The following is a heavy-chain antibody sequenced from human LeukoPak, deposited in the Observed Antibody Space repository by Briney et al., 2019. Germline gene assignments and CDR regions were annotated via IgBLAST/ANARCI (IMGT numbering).Heavy chain of an antibody. Sequence: GASVKVSCKASGYTFTSYGISWVRQAPGQGLEWMGWISAYNGNTNYAQKLQGRVTMTTDTSTSTAYMELRSLRSDDTAVYYCARDPRDSTYYYGSGSFWFDPWGQGTLVTVSS. J-gene: IGHJ5*02. CDR3: ARDPRDSTYYYGSGSFWFDP. CDR2: ISAYNGNT. D-gene: IGHD3-10*01. CDR1: GYTFTSYG. V-gene: IGHV1-18*01.